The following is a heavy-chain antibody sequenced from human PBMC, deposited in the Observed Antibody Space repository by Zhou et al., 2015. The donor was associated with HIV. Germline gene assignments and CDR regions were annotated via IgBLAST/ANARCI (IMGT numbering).Heavy chain of an antibody. D-gene: IGHD3-3*01. CDR1: GYTFTSYD. V-gene: IGHV1-8*01. Sequence: QVQLVQSGAEVKKPGASVKVSCKASGYTFTSYDINWVRQATGQGLEWMGWMNPNSGNTGYAQKFQGRVTMTRNTSISTAYMELSSLRSEDTAVYYCARGGGLRFLEWLSKRYNWFDPWGQGTLVTVSS. CDR2: MNPNSGNT. CDR3: ARGGGLRFLEWLSKRYNWFDP. J-gene: IGHJ5*02.